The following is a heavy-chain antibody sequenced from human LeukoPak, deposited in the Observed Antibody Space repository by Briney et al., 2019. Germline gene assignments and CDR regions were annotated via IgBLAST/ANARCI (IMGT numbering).Heavy chain of an antibody. CDR3: ATDRDNSDWQKRFDS. J-gene: IGHJ4*02. CDR2: INQDASEI. Sequence: GGSLRLSCAASGFTFSTYWMNWYRQAPGKGLEWVGDINQDASEINYVDSVRGRFTISRDNAKNSLHLQMNSLRAEDTAVYYCATDRDNSDWQKRFDSWGQGTLVTVSS. D-gene: IGHD2-21*02. V-gene: IGHV3-7*01. CDR1: GFTFSTYW.